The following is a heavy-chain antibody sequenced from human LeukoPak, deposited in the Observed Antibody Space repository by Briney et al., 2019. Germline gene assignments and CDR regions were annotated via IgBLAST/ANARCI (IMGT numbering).Heavy chain of an antibody. CDR3: ARETHYYGSGSYYPPDY. J-gene: IGHJ4*02. D-gene: IGHD3-10*01. CDR1: GGTFISYA. Sequence: SVTVSCKASGGTFISYAISWVRQAPGQGLEWMGRIIPILGIANYAQKFQGRVTITADKSTSTAYMELSSLRSEDTAVYYCARETHYYGSGSYYPPDYWGQGTLVTVSS. V-gene: IGHV1-69*04. CDR2: IIPILGIA.